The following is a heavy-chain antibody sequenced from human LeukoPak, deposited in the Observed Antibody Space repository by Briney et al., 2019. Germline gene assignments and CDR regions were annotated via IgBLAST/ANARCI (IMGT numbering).Heavy chain of an antibody. Sequence: GGSLRLSCAASGFTFSSYGMYWVRQAPGKGLEWVAVISYDGSNKYYADSVKGRFTISRDNSKNTLYLQMNSLRVEDTAVYYCATEGHGYNYYWGQGTLVTVSS. J-gene: IGHJ4*02. CDR1: GFTFSSYG. CDR2: ISYDGSNK. CDR3: ATEGHGYNYY. D-gene: IGHD5-24*01. V-gene: IGHV3-30*03.